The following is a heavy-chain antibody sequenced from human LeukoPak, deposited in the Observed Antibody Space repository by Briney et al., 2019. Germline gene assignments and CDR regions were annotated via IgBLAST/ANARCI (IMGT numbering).Heavy chain of an antibody. V-gene: IGHV1-69-2*01. CDR3: ATDYGSGSYDY. CDR2: VDPEDGET. Sequence: ASVKISCKVSGYTFTDYYMHWVQQAPGKGLEWMGLVDPEDGETIYAEKFQGRVTITAYTSTDTAYMELSSLRSEDTAVYYCATDYGSGSYDYWGQGTLVTVSS. CDR1: GYTFTDYY. D-gene: IGHD1-26*01. J-gene: IGHJ4*02.